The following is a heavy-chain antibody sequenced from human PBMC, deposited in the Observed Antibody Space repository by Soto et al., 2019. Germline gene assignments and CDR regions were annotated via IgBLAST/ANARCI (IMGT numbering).Heavy chain of an antibody. CDR1: GFTFSSYS. J-gene: IGHJ2*01. V-gene: IGHV3-48*01. CDR3: ARVPSSGWYGSFWYFDL. D-gene: IGHD6-19*01. Sequence: PVGSLRLSCAASGFTFSSYSMNWVRQAPGKGLEWVSSISSSSSTIYYADSVKGRFTISRDNAKNSLYLQMNSLRAEDTAVYYCARVPSSGWYGSFWYFDLWGSGTLVTVSS. CDR2: ISSSSSTI.